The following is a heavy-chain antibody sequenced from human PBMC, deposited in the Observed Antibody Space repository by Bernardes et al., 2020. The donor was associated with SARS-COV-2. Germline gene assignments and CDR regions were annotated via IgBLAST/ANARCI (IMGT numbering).Heavy chain of an antibody. CDR1: GGSISSGNYY. V-gene: IGHV4-61*02. Sequence: SETLSLTCTVSGGSISSGNYYWSWIRQPAGKGLEWIGRIYTSGTTNYNPSLQSRVTISLDTSKNQFSLKLSSVTDADTAVYYCARQGAYWEQWLPRGSYFDSWGQGTLVIVSS. J-gene: IGHJ4*02. D-gene: IGHD6-19*01. CDR3: ARQGAYWEQWLPRGSYFDS. CDR2: IYTSGTT.